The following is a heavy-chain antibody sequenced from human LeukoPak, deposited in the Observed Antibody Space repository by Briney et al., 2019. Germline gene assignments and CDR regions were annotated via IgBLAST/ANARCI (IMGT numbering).Heavy chain of an antibody. CDR2: MYTSGNT. V-gene: IGHV4-4*07. J-gene: IGHJ2*01. CDR3: ASMTGTTKNWYFDL. CDR1: GGSISSYY. D-gene: IGHD1/OR15-1a*01. Sequence: SETLSLTCTVSGGSISSYYWSWIRQPAGKGLEWIGRMYTSGNTNYNPSLKSRASLSVDTSKNQFSLKLTSVTAADTAVYYCASMTGTTKNWYFDLWGRGTLVTVSS.